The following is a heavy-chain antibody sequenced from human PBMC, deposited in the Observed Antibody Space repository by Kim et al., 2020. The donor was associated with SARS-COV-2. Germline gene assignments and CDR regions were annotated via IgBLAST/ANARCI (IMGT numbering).Heavy chain of an antibody. D-gene: IGHD3-10*01. CDR1: GFTFSDYY. Sequence: GGSLRLSCAASGFTFSDYYMSWIRQAPGKGLEWVSYISSSSSYTNYADSVKGRFTISRDNAKNSLYLQMNSLRAEDTAVYYCARVVWFGGILDYWGQGTLVTVSS. CDR3: ARVVWFGGILDY. CDR2: ISSSSSYT. V-gene: IGHV3-11*06. J-gene: IGHJ4*02.